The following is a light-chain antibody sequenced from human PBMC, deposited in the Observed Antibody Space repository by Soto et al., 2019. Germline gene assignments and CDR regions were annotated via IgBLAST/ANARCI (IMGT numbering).Light chain of an antibody. CDR2: SNN. J-gene: IGLJ2*01. Sequence: QSVLTQPPSASGTPGQRVTISCSGSSSNIGSNTVNWYQQLPGTAPKLLIYSNNQRPSGVPDRFSGSKSATSASLAISGLQSEDEADYYCAAWDDSLKGGVFGGGTKLTVL. CDR1: SSNIGSNT. V-gene: IGLV1-44*01. CDR3: AAWDDSLKGGV.